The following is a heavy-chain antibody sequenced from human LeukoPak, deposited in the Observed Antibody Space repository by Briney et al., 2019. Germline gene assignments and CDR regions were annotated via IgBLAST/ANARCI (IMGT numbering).Heavy chain of an antibody. CDR1: GGSISSSSYY. CDR2: IYYSGST. J-gene: IGHJ6*03. D-gene: IGHD6-19*01. Sequence: SETLSLTCTVSGGSISSSSYYWGWIRQPPGKGLEWIGSIYYSGSTYYNPSLKSRVTISVDTSKNQFSLKLSSVTAADTAVYYCARELAVAGTYYYYYYMDVWGKGTTVTVSS. V-gene: IGHV4-39*07. CDR3: ARELAVAGTYYYYYYMDV.